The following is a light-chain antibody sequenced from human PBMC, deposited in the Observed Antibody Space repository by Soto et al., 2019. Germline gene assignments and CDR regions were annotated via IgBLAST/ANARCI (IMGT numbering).Light chain of an antibody. CDR1: QGLNRN. CDR2: GAS. V-gene: IGKV3-15*01. CDR3: HEYNTWPWT. J-gene: IGKJ1*01. Sequence: ETVLTQSPATLSVSPGETATLSCTTSQGLNRNLAWYQQNLGQAPRVLIYGASTRAAAIPARFSGSGSGTEFILTISSRQSEDFAVYYCHEYNTWPWTFGQGTKVEIK.